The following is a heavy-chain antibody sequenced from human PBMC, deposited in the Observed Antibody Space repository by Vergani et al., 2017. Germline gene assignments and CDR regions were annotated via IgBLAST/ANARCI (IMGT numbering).Heavy chain of an antibody. V-gene: IGHV3-49*04. CDR2: IRNKAYGGTT. J-gene: IGHJ4*02. Sequence: VQLVESGGNVVQSGTSLRLSCAASGFSFGDYAMTWVRQAPGKGLEWVAFIRNKAYGGTTEYAASVKGRFTISRDDSKRLAYLQLSGLKTEDTAVYFCSRGRGYSFGYSDYYGQGALVTVSS. CDR3: SRGRGYSFGYSDY. D-gene: IGHD5-18*01. CDR1: GFSFGDYA.